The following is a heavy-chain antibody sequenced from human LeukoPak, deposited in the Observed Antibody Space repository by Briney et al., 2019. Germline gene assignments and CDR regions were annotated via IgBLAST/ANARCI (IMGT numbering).Heavy chain of an antibody. J-gene: IGHJ3*02. V-gene: IGHV3-30-3*01. D-gene: IGHD4-23*01. CDR3: TRGSYGGNAGGGAFDI. CDR1: GFTFSSYA. Sequence: GRSLRLSCAASGFTFSSYAMHWVRQAPGKGLEWVAVISYDGSNKYYADSVKGRFTISRDNSKNTLYLQMNSLRAEDTAVYYCTRGSYGGNAGGGAFDIWGQGTMVTVSS. CDR2: ISYDGSNK.